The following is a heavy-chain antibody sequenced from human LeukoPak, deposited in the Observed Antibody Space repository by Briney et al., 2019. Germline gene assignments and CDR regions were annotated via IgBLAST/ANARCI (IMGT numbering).Heavy chain of an antibody. CDR1: GFTFSSYR. V-gene: IGHV3-48*04. CDR3: AKDAGTTRSFYYFDY. D-gene: IGHD1-1*01. Sequence: PGGSLRLSCAASGFTFSSYRMNWVRQAPGKGLEWVSYISSSGSTIYYADSVKGRFTISRDNAKNSVYLQMNSLRAEDTAVYYCAKDAGTTRSFYYFDYWGQGTLVTVSS. CDR2: ISSSGSTI. J-gene: IGHJ4*02.